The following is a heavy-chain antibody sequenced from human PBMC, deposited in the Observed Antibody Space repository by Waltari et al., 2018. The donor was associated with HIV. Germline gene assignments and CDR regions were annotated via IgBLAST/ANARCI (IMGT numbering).Heavy chain of an antibody. V-gene: IGHV3-30*02. CDR3: ASSETLYFDY. Sequence: QVQLVESGGGVVQPGGSLRLSCAASGFTFSSYGMHWVRQAPGKGLEWVAFIRYDGSNKYYADSVKGRFTISRDNSKNTLYLQMNSLRAEDTAVYYCASSETLYFDYWGQGTLVTVSS. CDR1: GFTFSSYG. CDR2: IRYDGSNK. J-gene: IGHJ4*02.